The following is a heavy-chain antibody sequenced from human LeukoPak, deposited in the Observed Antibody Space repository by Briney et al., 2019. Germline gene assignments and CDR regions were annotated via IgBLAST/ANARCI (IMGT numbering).Heavy chain of an antibody. Sequence: GGSLRLSCAASGFAFSSNWMHWVRQTPGKGLVWVSRINSGGSGTSYAASVEGRFTISRDNSRDTVYLQMDSLRTEDTAIFYCAKGGTTSSWGQGVLVTVSS. V-gene: IGHV3-74*01. D-gene: IGHD2-2*01. CDR2: INSGGSGT. CDR3: AKGGTTSS. CDR1: GFAFSSNW. J-gene: IGHJ4*02.